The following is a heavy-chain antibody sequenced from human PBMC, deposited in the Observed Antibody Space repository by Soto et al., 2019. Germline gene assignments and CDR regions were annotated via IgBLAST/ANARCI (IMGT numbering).Heavy chain of an antibody. CDR3: APAEGTYGLS. Sequence: QITLKESGPTLVKPTQTLTLTCTFSGFSLSTSGVGVGWIRQPPGKALEWLALIYWDDDKRYSPSLKSRLTTXXETSNTPVVLTMTNMHPVDTATYHCAPAEGTYGLSWGQGTLVTVSS. CDR1: GFSLSTSGVG. V-gene: IGHV2-5*02. J-gene: IGHJ5*02. CDR2: IYWDDDK. D-gene: IGHD2-8*01.